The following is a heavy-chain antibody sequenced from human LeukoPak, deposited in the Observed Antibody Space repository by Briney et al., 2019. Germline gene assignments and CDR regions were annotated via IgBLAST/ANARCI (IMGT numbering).Heavy chain of an antibody. D-gene: IGHD6-19*01. CDR2: IYTGGST. CDR3: ARLPSSGWYGD. CDR1: GFTFSSYA. Sequence: GGSLRLSCAASGFTFSSYAMSWVRQAPGKGLEWVSVIYTGGSTYYADSVKGRFTISRDNSKNTLYLQMNSLRAEDTAVYYCARLPSSGWYGDWGQGTLVTVSS. J-gene: IGHJ4*02. V-gene: IGHV3-53*01.